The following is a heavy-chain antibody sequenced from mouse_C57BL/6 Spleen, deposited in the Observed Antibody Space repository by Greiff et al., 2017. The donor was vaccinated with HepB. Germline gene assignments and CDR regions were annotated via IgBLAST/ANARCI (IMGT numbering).Heavy chain of an antibody. V-gene: IGHV5-9*01. D-gene: IGHD1-1*01. Sequence: EVQLVESGGGLVKPGGSLKLSCAASGFTFSSYTMSWVRQTPEKRLEWVATISGGGGNTYYPDSVKGRFTISRDNAKNTLYLQMSSLRSEDTALYYCARTSGSSYFDYWGQGTTLTVSS. J-gene: IGHJ2*01. CDR2: ISGGGGNT. CDR1: GFTFSSYT. CDR3: ARTSGSSYFDY.